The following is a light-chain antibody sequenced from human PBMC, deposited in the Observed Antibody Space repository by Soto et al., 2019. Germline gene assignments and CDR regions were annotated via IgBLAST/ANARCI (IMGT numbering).Light chain of an antibody. Sequence: DIQMTQSPSTLSGSVGDRVTITCRASQTSSSWLAWYQQKPGKAPKLLIYKASTLKSGVPSRFSGSGSGTECTLTISSLQPDDFETYYCQHYNSYSEAFGQGTKVQLK. J-gene: IGKJ1*01. CDR2: KAS. CDR3: QHYNSYSEA. V-gene: IGKV1-5*03. CDR1: QTSSSW.